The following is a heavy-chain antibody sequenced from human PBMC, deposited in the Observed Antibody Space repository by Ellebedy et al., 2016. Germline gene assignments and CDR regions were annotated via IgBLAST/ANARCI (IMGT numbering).Heavy chain of an antibody. J-gene: IGHJ4*02. CDR2: VNTFSGNT. CDR1: GYTFTTFS. CDR3: AKTSGWGYGEN. V-gene: IGHV1-18*04. D-gene: IGHD3-10*01. Sequence: ASVKVSXKASGYTFTTFSITWVRQVPGQGLEWMGFVNTFSGNTKFAQKFQGRVSMTTDTSTHTAYMDLRSLRSDDTDMYYCAKTSGWGYGENWGQGTLVTVSS.